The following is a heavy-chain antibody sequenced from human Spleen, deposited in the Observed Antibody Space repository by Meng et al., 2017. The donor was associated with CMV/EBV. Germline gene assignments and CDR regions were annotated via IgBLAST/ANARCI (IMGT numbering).Heavy chain of an antibody. D-gene: IGHD3-10*02. Sequence: ASVKVSCKASGYTFTSYYMHWVRQAPGQGLEWMGIINPSGGSTSYAQKFQGRVTMTRDTSISTSYMELNSLRSEDTAVYFCARHVQGGIWYFDLWGRGTLVTVSS. CDR1: GYTFTSYY. CDR2: INPSGGST. CDR3: ARHVQGGIWYFDL. J-gene: IGHJ2*01. V-gene: IGHV1-46*01.